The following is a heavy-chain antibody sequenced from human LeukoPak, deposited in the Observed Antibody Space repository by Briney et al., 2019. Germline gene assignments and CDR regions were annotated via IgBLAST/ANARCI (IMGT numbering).Heavy chain of an antibody. CDR3: ANRGQKDIVVVPAAIPIDY. CDR1: GFTFSSYA. J-gene: IGHJ4*02. D-gene: IGHD2-2*01. CDR2: ISGSGGST. Sequence: GGSLRLSCAASGFTFSSYAMSWVRQGPGKGLEWVSAISGSGGSTYYADTVKGRFTISRDNSKNTLYLQMNSLRAEDTAVYYCANRGQKDIVVVPAAIPIDYCGQGTLVTVSS. V-gene: IGHV3-23*01.